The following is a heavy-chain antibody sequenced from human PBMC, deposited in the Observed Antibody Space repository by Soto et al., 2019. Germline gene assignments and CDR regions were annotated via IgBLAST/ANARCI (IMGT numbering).Heavy chain of an antibody. CDR2: ISGSGAGT. J-gene: IGHJ4*02. D-gene: IGHD6-19*01. CDR3: AKESLTVAGRHFGY. V-gene: IGHV3-23*01. CDR1: GFTFTNFA. Sequence: EVQLLESGGGLVQPGGSLRLSCAASGFTFTNFAMSWVRQAPGKGLEWVSAISGSGAGTYFADSVKGRFTISRYNSKNTLYLQMNSLRAEDTAAYYCAKESLTVAGRHFGYWGQGILVTVSS.